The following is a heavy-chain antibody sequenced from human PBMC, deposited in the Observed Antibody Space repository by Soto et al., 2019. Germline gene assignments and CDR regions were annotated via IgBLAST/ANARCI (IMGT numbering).Heavy chain of an antibody. D-gene: IGHD3-3*01. V-gene: IGHV4-38-2*01. J-gene: IGHJ5*02. CDR2: IYHSGST. CDR3: ARGCFHNQPLYDFWSGSVFGVFDP. CDR1: GYSISSGYY. Sequence: SETLSLTCAVSGYSISSGYYWGWIRQPPGKGLEWIGSIYHSGSTYYNPSLKSRVTISVDTSKNQFSLKLSSVTAADTAVYYCARGCFHNQPLYDFWSGSVFGVFDPWGQGTLVTVSS.